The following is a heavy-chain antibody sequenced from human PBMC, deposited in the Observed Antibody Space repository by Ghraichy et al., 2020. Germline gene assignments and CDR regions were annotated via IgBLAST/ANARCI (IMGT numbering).Heavy chain of an antibody. CDR2: INPNSGGT. J-gene: IGHJ4*02. D-gene: IGHD6-19*01. CDR1: GYTFTGYY. V-gene: IGHV1-2*02. Sequence: ASVKVSCKASGYTFTGYYMHWVRQAPGQGLEWMGWINPNSGGTNYAQKFQGRVTMTRDTSISTAYMELSRLRSDDTAVYYCARAPPPLYSSGGGYWGQGTLVAVSS. CDR3: ARAPPPLYSSGGGY.